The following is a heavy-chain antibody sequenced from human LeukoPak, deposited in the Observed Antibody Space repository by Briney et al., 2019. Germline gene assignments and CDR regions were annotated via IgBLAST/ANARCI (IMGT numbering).Heavy chain of an antibody. CDR3: ARGYVLRFLEWSYNWFDP. CDR1: GYTFTSYD. J-gene: IGHJ5*02. Sequence: ASVKVSCKASGYTFTSYDINWVRQATGQGLEWMGWMNPNSGNTGYAQKFQGRVTMTRNTYISTAYMELSSLRSEDTAVYYCARGYVLRFLEWSYNWFDPWGQGTLVTVSS. D-gene: IGHD3-3*01. CDR2: MNPNSGNT. V-gene: IGHV1-8*01.